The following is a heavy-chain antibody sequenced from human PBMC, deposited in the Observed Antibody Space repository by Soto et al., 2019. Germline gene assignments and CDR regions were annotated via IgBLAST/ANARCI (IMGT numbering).Heavy chain of an antibody. CDR1: GYSFTNYW. CDR3: ARHGPRVAAAPFNWFDP. Sequence: PGESLKISCKGSGYSFTNYWIGWVRQMPGKDLEWIGIIYPEDSETRYSPSFQGLVTISADKSISTAYLQWSSLKASDTAMYYCARHGPRVAAAPFNWFDPWGQGTLVTVSS. D-gene: IGHD2-15*01. V-gene: IGHV5-51*01. CDR2: IYPEDSET. J-gene: IGHJ5*02.